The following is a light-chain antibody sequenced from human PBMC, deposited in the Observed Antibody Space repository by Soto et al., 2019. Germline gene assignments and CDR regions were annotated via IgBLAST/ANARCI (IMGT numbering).Light chain of an antibody. CDR2: GNS. J-gene: IGLJ1*01. CDR3: QSYDSSLSYV. V-gene: IGLV1-40*01. Sequence: QSVLTQPPSVCGAPEQRVTISCSGSSSNIGAGYDVHWYQQLPGTAPKLLIYGNSNRPSGVPDRFSGSKSGTSASLAITGLQAEDEADYYCQSYDSSLSYVFGTGTKLTVL. CDR1: SSNIGAGYD.